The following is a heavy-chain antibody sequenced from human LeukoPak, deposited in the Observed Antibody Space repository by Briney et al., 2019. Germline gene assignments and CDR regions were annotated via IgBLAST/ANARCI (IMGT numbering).Heavy chain of an antibody. CDR1: GGSMISSSYY. CDR2: VYYSGST. D-gene: IGHD3-10*01. Sequence: PSETLSLTCTVSGGSMISSSYYWGWIRQPPGKGLEWIGSVYYSGSTYYSPSLKSRVTISLDTSKNQFSLKLRSVTAADTAMYYCARDYYGSGSYFYYWGQGILVTVSS. J-gene: IGHJ4*02. V-gene: IGHV4-39*07. CDR3: ARDYYGSGSYFYY.